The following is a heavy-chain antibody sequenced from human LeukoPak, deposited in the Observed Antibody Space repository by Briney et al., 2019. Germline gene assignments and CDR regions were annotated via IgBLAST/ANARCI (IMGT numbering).Heavy chain of an antibody. J-gene: IGHJ6*02. Sequence: EASVKVSCKASGYTFTGYYMHWVRQAPGQGLEWMGWINPNSGGTNYAQKFQGWVTKTRDTSISTAYMELSRLRSDDTAVYYCARDRQPGSYGMDVWGQGTTVTVSS. V-gene: IGHV1-2*04. CDR3: ARDRQPGSYGMDV. CDR2: INPNSGGT. D-gene: IGHD6-13*01. CDR1: GYTFTGYY.